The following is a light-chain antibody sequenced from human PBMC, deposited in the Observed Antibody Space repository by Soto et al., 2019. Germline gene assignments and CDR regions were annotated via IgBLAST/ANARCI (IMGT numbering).Light chain of an antibody. CDR3: HQYSNSRLA. CDR1: QSISYW. V-gene: IGKV1-5*03. J-gene: IGKJ4*01. CDR2: KAS. Sequence: DIQMTQSPSTLSASVGDRVTITCRASQSISYWLAWYQQKPGKAPNLLIYKASSLESGVPSRFSGSGSGTEFTLTINSLQPDDFAPYYCHQYSNSRLAFGGGTKVE.